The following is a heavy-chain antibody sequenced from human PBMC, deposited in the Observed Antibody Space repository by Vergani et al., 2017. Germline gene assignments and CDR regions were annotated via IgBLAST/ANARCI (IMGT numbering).Heavy chain of an antibody. J-gene: IGHJ5*02. D-gene: IGHD5-24*01. CDR3: ARARMTTTISGWFDP. CDR2: IYYSGST. CDR1: GGSISSYY. V-gene: IGHV4-59*08. Sequence: QVQLQESGPGLVKPSETLSLTCTVSGGSISSYYWSWIRQPPGKGLEWIGYIYYSGSTNFNPSLKSRVTISVDTSKNQFSLKLSPVTAADTAVYYCARARMTTTISGWFDPWGQGTLVTVSS.